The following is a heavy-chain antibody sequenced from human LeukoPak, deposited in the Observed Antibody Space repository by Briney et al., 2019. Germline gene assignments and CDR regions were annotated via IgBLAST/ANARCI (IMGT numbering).Heavy chain of an antibody. J-gene: IGHJ3*02. CDR3: TRSAYYGPGMKDTFEI. CDR2: INPSGGST. V-gene: IGHV1-46*01. D-gene: IGHD3-10*01. CDR1: GYTFTSYY. Sequence: GASVKVSCKASGYTFTSYYMHWVRQAPGQGLEWMGIINPSGGSTSYAQKFQGRVTMTRDMSTSTVYMELSSLRSEDTAVYYCTRSAYYGPGMKDTFEIWGQGTMVTVSS.